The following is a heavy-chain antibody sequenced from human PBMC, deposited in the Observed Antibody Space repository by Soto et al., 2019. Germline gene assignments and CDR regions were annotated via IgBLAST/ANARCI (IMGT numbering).Heavy chain of an antibody. Sequence: GGSLRLSCAASGFTFSSYCIHWVRQAPCKGLEWVAVISYDGINKYYADSVKGRFTISRDNSKNTLYLQMNSLRAEDTAVYYCAKDRVGGYPGSDYWGQGTLVPVSS. CDR2: ISYDGINK. D-gene: IGHD1-26*01. CDR3: AKDRVGGYPGSDY. V-gene: IGHV3-30*18. J-gene: IGHJ4*02. CDR1: GFTFSSYC.